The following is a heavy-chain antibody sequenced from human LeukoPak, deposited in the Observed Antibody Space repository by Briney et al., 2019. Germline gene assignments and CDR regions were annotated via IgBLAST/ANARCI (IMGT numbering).Heavy chain of an antibody. Sequence: PGGSLRLSCAASGFTFGSYGMNWVRQAPGKGLEWVSGISGSGGNTYYADSVKGRFTISRDNSKNTLYLQMNSLRAEDTAVYYCAKARLRISPHDYWGQGTLVTVSS. CDR1: GFTFGSYG. CDR3: AKARLRISPHDY. V-gene: IGHV3-23*01. D-gene: IGHD4-17*01. J-gene: IGHJ4*02. CDR2: ISGSGGNT.